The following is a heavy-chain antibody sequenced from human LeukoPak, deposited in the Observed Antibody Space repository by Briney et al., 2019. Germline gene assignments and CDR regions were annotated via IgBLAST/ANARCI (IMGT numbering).Heavy chain of an antibody. J-gene: IGHJ4*02. CDR2: ISGSGGST. Sequence: GGSLRLSCAASGFTFSSYAMSWVRQAPGKGLEWVSAISGSGGSTYYADSVKGRFTISRDNSKNTLYLQMNSLRAEDTAVYYCAKDFRDSSGYYKHDYWGQGTLVTVSS. D-gene: IGHD3-22*01. V-gene: IGHV3-23*01. CDR3: AKDFRDSSGYYKHDY. CDR1: GFTFSSYA.